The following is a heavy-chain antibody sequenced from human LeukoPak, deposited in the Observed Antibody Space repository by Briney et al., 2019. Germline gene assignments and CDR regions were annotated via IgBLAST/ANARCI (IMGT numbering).Heavy chain of an antibody. CDR1: GFTFSSYG. CDR3: ARSKGMDV. Sequence: GGSLRLSCAASGFTFSSYGMHWVRQAPGKGLEWVAVISVDGSNEYYADSVKGRFTISRDNSKNTLFLQMNSLRAEDTAVYYCARSKGMDVWGQGTTVTVSS. CDR2: ISVDGSNE. V-gene: IGHV3-30*03. J-gene: IGHJ6*02.